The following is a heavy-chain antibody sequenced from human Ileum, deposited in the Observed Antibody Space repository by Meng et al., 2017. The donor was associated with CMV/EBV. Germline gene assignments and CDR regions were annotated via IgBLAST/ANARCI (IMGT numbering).Heavy chain of an antibody. CDR1: GFSVSRND. J-gene: IGHJ2*01. CDR2: ILRDGNT. Sequence: GESLKISCAASGFSVSRNDMSWVRQAPGKGLEWVSIILRDGNTYYADSVKGRFTISRDNSRNTLYLHMNSLRTEDTALYYCSSFKQQVGGIYWHLDLWGRGTLVTVSS. CDR3: SSFKQQVGGIYWHLDL. D-gene: IGHD1/OR15-1a*01. V-gene: IGHV3-66*02.